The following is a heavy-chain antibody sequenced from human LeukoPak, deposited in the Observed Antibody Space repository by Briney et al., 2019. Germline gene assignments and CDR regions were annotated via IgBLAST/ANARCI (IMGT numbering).Heavy chain of an antibody. Sequence: SETLSLTCTVSGVFISSSGYYWAWIRQPPGKGLECIGSVYYSGSSYYDPSLKSRVTISLDMSKNQLSLKLSSVTAADTAVYYCARLFGYRDNYFDYWGQGTLVTVSS. CDR1: GVFISSSGYY. D-gene: IGHD5-18*01. V-gene: IGHV4-39*01. CDR2: VYYSGSS. CDR3: ARLFGYRDNYFDY. J-gene: IGHJ4*02.